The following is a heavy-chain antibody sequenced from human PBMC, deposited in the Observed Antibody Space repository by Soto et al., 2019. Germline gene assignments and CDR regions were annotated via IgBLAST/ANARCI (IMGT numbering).Heavy chain of an antibody. J-gene: IGHJ5*02. Sequence: QVQLQQWGAGLLKPSDTLALKCAVYGGSFSDYYWSWIRQPPGKELAWIGEINHSGSTNYNPSLTSRVTRSVETSKDQGSLTLISVTAADTAVYDFARSRRRMASWFDPCGQGTLVTVSS. CDR1: GGSFSDYY. V-gene: IGHV4-34*01. CDR3: ARSRRRMASWFDP. CDR2: INHSGST.